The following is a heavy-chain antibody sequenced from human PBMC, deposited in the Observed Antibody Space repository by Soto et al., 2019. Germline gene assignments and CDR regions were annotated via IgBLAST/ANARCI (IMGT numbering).Heavy chain of an antibody. CDR2: TSASGTRT. D-gene: IGHD4-17*01. CDR1: GFIFNNYS. Sequence: EVQLLESGGGLVQPGGSLRLSCAASGFIFNNYSMSWVRQAPGKGLEWVSGTSASGTRTYYTDSVKGRFTISKDNSKNSLNLQMNSLRAEDTAVYYCAKDPQGDYVGGFDMRGQGTMGTVSS. J-gene: IGHJ3*02. CDR3: AKDPQGDYVGGFDM. V-gene: IGHV3-23*01.